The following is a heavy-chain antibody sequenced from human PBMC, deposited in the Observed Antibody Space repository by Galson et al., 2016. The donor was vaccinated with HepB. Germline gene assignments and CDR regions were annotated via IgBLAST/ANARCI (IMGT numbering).Heavy chain of an antibody. CDR3: AKRSSPGVSGGYLHFDY. CDR1: GFTFSNYA. Sequence: SLRLSCAASGFTFSNYAMSWVRQAPGKGLEWVSTISGSGGSTWYADSVKGRLTISRDNSKNTLYLQMNSLRAEDTAVYYCAKRSSPGVSGGYLHFDYWGQGTLVTVSS. V-gene: IGHV3-23*01. J-gene: IGHJ4*02. CDR2: ISGSGGST. D-gene: IGHD3-10*01.